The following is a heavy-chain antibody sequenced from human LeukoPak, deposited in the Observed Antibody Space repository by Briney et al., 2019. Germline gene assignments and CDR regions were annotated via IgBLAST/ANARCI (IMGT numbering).Heavy chain of an antibody. CDR2: IYWNDDK. J-gene: IGHJ4*02. D-gene: IGHD5-18*01. CDR1: GFSLSTSEVG. Sequence: SGPTPVNPTQTLTLTCTFSGFSLSTSEVGVGWIRQPPGKALEWLALIYWNDDKRYSPSLKSRLIITKDTSKNQVVLTMTNMDPVDTATYYCAHRRAQLWLQGGGYFDYWGQGTLVTVSS. CDR3: AHRRAQLWLQGGGYFDY. V-gene: IGHV2-5*01.